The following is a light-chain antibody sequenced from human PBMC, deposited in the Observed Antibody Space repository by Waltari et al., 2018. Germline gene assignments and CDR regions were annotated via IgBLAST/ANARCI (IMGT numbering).Light chain of an antibody. V-gene: IGLV2-8*01. CDR3: SSFAGNNNVV. CDR1: SNDVGAYNY. J-gene: IGLJ2*01. Sequence: QSALTQPPSASGSPGQSVTISCTGTSNDVGAYNYVSWYQQHPGKAPKLMIYEVSMRPSGVPDRFSDSKSDNTASLTVSGLQAEDEADYYCSSFAGNNNVVFGGGTKLTVL. CDR2: EVS.